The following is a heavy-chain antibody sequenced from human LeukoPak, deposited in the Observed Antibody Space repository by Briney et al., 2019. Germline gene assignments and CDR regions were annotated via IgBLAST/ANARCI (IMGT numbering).Heavy chain of an antibody. J-gene: IGHJ6*03. Sequence: GASVKVSCKASGYTFTTYDINWVRQATGQGLEWMGWMNPNSGNTGYAQKFQGRVTITRNTSISTAYMELSSLRSEDTAVYYCARGRVPAAIGHYYYYMDVWGKGTTVTVSS. V-gene: IGHV1-8*01. D-gene: IGHD2-2*01. CDR2: MNPNSGNT. CDR1: GYTFTTYD. CDR3: ARGRVPAAIGHYYYYMDV.